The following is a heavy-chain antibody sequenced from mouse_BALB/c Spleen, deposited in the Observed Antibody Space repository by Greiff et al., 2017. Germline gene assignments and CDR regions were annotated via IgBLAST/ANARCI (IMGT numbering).Heavy chain of an antibody. J-gene: IGHJ4*01. V-gene: IGHV1-4*01. D-gene: IGHD1-1*01. Sequence: QVQLKQSGAELARPGASVKMSCKASGYTFTSYTMHWVKQRPGQGLEWIGYINPSSGYTNYNQKFKDKATLTADKSSSTAYMQLSSLTSEDSAVYYCARWDYYGSSYRDAMDYWGQGTSVTVSS. CDR1: GYTFTSYT. CDR3: ARWDYYGSSYRDAMDY. CDR2: INPSSGYT.